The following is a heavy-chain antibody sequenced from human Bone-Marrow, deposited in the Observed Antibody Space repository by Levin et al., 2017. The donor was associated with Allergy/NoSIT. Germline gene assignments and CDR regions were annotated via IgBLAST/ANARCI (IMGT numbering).Heavy chain of an antibody. CDR3: ARDRALQIYHFYGMDV. V-gene: IGHV3-7*01. Sequence: PGGSLRLSCEASEFSFSSYWMNWVRQAPGKGLEWVAGIKQDGSEKHYVESVKGRFTVSRDNTKNSVYLQMNSLRAEDTAIYYCARDRALQIYHFYGMDVWGQGTTVTVSS. CDR1: EFSFSSYW. D-gene: IGHD4-11*01. J-gene: IGHJ6*01. CDR2: IKQDGSEK.